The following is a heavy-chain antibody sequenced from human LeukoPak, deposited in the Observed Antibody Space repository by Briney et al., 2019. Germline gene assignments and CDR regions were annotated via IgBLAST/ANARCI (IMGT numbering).Heavy chain of an antibody. CDR3: ARVVGYCIKGVCYAFDY. J-gene: IGHJ4*02. V-gene: IGHV3-30*02. CDR1: GFTFSHFG. D-gene: IGHD2-8*01. Sequence: GGSLRLSCAASGFTFSHFGMHWVRQAPGKGLEWVAFIRYDGSNKYYADSVKGRFTFSRDNAKNSLYLQMNSLRAEDTAVYYCARVVGYCIKGVCYAFDYWGQGTLVTVSS. CDR2: IRYDGSNK.